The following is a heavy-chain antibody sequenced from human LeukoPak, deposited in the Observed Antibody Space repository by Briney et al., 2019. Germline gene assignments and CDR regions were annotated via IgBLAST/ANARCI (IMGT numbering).Heavy chain of an antibody. CDR3: ARHHVEMATIIGFDY. D-gene: IGHD5-24*01. Sequence: GESLKISRKGSGYSFTSYWIGWVRQMPGKGLEWMGIIYPGDSDTRYSPSFQGQVTTSADKSISTAYLQWSSLKASDTAMYYCARHHVEMATIIGFDYWGQGTLVTVSS. CDR2: IYPGDSDT. J-gene: IGHJ4*02. CDR1: GYSFTSYW. V-gene: IGHV5-51*01.